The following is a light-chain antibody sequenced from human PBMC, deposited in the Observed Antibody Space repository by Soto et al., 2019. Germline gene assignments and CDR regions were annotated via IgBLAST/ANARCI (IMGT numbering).Light chain of an antibody. CDR2: DVS. J-gene: IGLJ1*01. Sequence: QSALTQPASVSGSPGQSITISCTGTSSDIGGFNFVSWYQQHPGKAPEVMIYDVSNRPSGVSSRFSGSKSGNTASLIISGLQTEDEADYYCSSYTSSTLGVFGTGTKLTVL. CDR1: SSDIGGFNF. CDR3: SSYTSSTLGV. V-gene: IGLV2-14*03.